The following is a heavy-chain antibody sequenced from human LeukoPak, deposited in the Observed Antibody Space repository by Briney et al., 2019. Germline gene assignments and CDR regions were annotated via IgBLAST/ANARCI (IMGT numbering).Heavy chain of an antibody. CDR3: ARAPGSTSGSGT. V-gene: IGHV1-2*02. Sequence: GASVKLSCNASGYIFTTYYMHWVRQAPGQGLEWMGWINPNSGGTNYAQKFQGRVTMTRDTSISTAYMELSRLTSDDTAVYYCARAPGSTSGSGTWGQGTLVTVSS. D-gene: IGHD3-10*01. CDR2: INPNSGGT. CDR1: GYIFTTYY. J-gene: IGHJ4*02.